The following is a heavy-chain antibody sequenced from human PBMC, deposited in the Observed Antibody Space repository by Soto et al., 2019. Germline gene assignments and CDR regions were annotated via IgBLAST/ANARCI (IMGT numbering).Heavy chain of an antibody. J-gene: IGHJ3*02. D-gene: IGHD2-15*01. CDR2: IIPILGIA. Sequence: QVQLVQSGAEVKKPGSSVKVSCKASGGTFSSYTISWVRQAPGQGLEWMGRIIPILGIANYAQKFQGRVTITADKSTSTAYMELSSLRSEDTAVYYCARAVVVVAATRDAFDIWGQWTKVTVSS. V-gene: IGHV1-69*02. CDR1: GGTFSSYT. CDR3: ARAVVVVAATRDAFDI.